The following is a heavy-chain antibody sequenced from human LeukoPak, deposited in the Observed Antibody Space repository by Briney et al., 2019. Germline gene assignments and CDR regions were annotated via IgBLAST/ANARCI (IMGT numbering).Heavy chain of an antibody. CDR3: ARSLGYVLND. V-gene: IGHV4-59*08. D-gene: IGHD4/OR15-4a*01. CDR2: IYYTGST. CDR1: GGSINGYY. Sequence: PSEALSLTCTVSGGSINGYYWSWIRQSPGKGLESLGYIYYTGSTNYNPSLKSRVTISGDTSKNQFSLKLSSVTAADTAVYYCARSLGYVLNDWGQGTLVTVSS. J-gene: IGHJ4*02.